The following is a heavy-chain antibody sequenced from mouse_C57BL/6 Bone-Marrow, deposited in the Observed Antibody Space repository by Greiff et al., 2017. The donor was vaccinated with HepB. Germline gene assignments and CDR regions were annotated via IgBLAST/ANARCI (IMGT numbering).Heavy chain of an antibody. CDR1: GYTFTDYY. V-gene: IGHV1-19*01. J-gene: IGHJ2*01. Sequence: EVQLQQSGPVLVKPGASVKMSCKASGYTFTDYYMNWVKQSHGKSLEWIGVINPYNGGTSYNQKFKGKATLTVDKSSSTAYMELNSLTSEDSAVYYCARTLYYGYDLYYFDYWGQGTTLTVSS. CDR2: INPYNGGT. CDR3: ARTLYYGYDLYYFDY. D-gene: IGHD2-2*01.